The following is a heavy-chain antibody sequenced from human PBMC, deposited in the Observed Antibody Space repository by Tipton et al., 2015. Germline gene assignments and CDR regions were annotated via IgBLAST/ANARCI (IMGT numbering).Heavy chain of an antibody. V-gene: IGHV3-49*03. Sequence: SLRLSCAASGITFGDYAVSWFRQPPGKGLDWVGFIRSKPYGGATEYAASVKGRFIVSRDDPKNIAYLQMNSLRTEDTALYFCTRESSDREGRAGMDVWGQGTTVTVSS. CDR2: IRSKPYGGAT. D-gene: IGHD2-21*01. J-gene: IGHJ6*02. CDR3: TRESSDREGRAGMDV. CDR1: GITFGDYA.